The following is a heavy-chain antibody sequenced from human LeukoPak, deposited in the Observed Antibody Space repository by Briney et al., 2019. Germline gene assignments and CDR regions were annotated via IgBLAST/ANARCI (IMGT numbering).Heavy chain of an antibody. CDR3: ARHGYNCFDL. V-gene: IGHV3-7*05. J-gene: IGHJ4*02. Sequence: PGGSLRLSCAASGFTFSSYGMHWVRQAPGKGLGWVANIKHDGSEKYYVDSVKGRLAISRDNAKNSLDLQMNSLRAEDTAVYYCARHGYNCFDLWGQGTLVTVSS. D-gene: IGHD6-13*01. CDR2: IKHDGSEK. CDR1: GFTFSSYG.